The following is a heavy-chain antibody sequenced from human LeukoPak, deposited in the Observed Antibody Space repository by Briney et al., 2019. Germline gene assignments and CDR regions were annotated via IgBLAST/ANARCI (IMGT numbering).Heavy chain of an antibody. J-gene: IGHJ4*02. CDR3: AKDWIQFNRVFDCFDS. CDR1: GITLSNYG. Sequence: PGGSLRLSCAVSGITLSNYGMSWVRQAPGKGLEWVATIGNTETFYADSVTGRFTISRDNSKNTVNLQMNRLRVEDTAIYYCAKDWIQFNRVFDCFDSWGQGTLVTVSS. CDR2: IGNTET. V-gene: IGHV3-23*01. D-gene: IGHD5-18*01.